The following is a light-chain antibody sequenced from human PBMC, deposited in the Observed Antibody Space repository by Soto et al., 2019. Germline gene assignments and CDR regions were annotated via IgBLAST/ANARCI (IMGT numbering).Light chain of an antibody. V-gene: IGKV4-1*01. Sequence: DIVLPQSPDSLAVSLGESSTIHCNTSHSVLYSSNEKNYLAWYQQKPRQPPKLLIYWASNRESGVPARFSGSGSGTEFTLTISSLQSEDFAVYYCQQYYSTPRTFGQGTKVDIK. CDR2: WAS. CDR3: QQYYSTPRT. J-gene: IGKJ1*01. CDR1: HSVLYSSNEKNY.